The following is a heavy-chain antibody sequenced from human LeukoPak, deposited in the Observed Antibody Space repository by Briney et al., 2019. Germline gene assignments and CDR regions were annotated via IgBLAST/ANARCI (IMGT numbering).Heavy chain of an antibody. D-gene: IGHD6-13*01. CDR2: ISYDGSNK. J-gene: IGHJ4*02. V-gene: IGHV3-30*18. Sequence: GGSLRLSCAASGFTFSSYGMHWVRQAPGKGLEWVAVISYDGSNKYYADSVKGRFTISRDNSKNTLHLQMNSLRAEDTAVYYCAKDPFHSSSWYYFDYWGQGTLVTVSS. CDR3: AKDPFHSSSWYYFDY. CDR1: GFTFSSYG.